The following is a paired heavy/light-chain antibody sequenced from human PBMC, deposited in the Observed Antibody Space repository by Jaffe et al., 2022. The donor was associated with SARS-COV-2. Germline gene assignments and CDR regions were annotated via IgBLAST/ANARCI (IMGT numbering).Light chain of an antibody. CDR3: QHYHSYPVG. J-gene: IGKJ1*01. CDR1: QSISSW. CDR2: KAS. Sequence: DIQMTQSPSTLSASVGDRVAITCRASQSISSWLAWYQQKPGKAPKLLIYKASSLQSGVPSRFSGSGSGTEFTLTISSLQPDDFATYYCQHYHSYPVGFGQGTKVEIK. V-gene: IGKV1-5*03.
Heavy chain of an antibody. CDR2: VNPNNGGT. J-gene: IGHJ5*02. V-gene: IGHV1-2*02. CDR3: ARTQGWFDP. Sequence: QVQLVQSGAEVRNPGASVKVSCKASGYTFTVYYIHWVRQAPGRGLEWMGWVNPNNGGTYYAQKFQGRVTMTRDTSTSTAYMELSRLTSDDTAVYYCARTQGWFDPWGQGTLVTVSS. CDR1: GYTFTVYY.